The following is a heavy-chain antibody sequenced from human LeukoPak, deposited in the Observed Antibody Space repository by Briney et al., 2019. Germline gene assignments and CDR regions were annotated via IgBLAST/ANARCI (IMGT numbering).Heavy chain of an antibody. CDR1: GYTFSSYY. Sequence: ASVKVSCKASGYTFSSYYMRWVRQAPGQGLEWVGIINPSGTITSYAQKFQGRVTITKDTSTSTVYMELSSLRFDDTAVYYCAREVGATDYWGQGTLVTVSS. V-gene: IGHV1-46*01. J-gene: IGHJ4*02. CDR3: AREVGATDY. CDR2: INPSGTIT. D-gene: IGHD1-26*01.